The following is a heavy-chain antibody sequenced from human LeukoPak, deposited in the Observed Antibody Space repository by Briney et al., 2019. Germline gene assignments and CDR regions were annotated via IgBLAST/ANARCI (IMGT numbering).Heavy chain of an antibody. D-gene: IGHD3-3*01. CDR2: IYTSGST. J-gene: IGHJ5*02. V-gene: IGHV4-4*07. CDR3: ARDSRNDFWSGYPLGNWFDP. CDR1: GGSISSYY. Sequence: SETLSLTCTVSGGSISSYYWSWIRQPAGKGLEWIGRIYTSGSTNYNPSLKSRVTMSVDTSKNQFALTLSSVTAADTAVYYCARDSRNDFWSGYPLGNWFDPWGQGTLVTVSS.